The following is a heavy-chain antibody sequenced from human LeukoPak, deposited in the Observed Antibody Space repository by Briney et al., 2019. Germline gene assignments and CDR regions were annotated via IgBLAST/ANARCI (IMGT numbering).Heavy chain of an antibody. CDR3: AELGITMIGGV. D-gene: IGHD3-10*02. J-gene: IGHJ6*04. CDR2: ISSSGSYI. V-gene: IGHV3-21*01. CDR1: GFTFTSYN. Sequence: PGGSLRLSCAASGFTFTSYNMDWVRQAPGNGLEWVSSISSSGSYIYYADSVKGRFTISRDNARNSVYLEMNSLRAEDTAVYYCAELGITMIGGVWGKGTTVTISS.